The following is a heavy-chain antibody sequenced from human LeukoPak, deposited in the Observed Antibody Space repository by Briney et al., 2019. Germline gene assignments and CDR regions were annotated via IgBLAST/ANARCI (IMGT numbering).Heavy chain of an antibody. D-gene: IGHD6-19*01. Sequence: SQTLSLTCAISGDSVSSDSAAWNWIRQSPSRGLEWLGRTYYRSKWYHDYSVSVKSRITINPDTSKHQFSLQLNSVTPEDTAVYYCARAVAGTEGWFNSWGQGTLVTVSS. J-gene: IGHJ5*01. CDR3: ARAVAGTEGWFNS. V-gene: IGHV6-1*01. CDR1: GDSVSSDSAA. CDR2: TYYRSKWYH.